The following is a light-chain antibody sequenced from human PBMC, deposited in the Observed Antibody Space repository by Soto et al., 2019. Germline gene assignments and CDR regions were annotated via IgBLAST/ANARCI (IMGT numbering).Light chain of an antibody. CDR2: YTS. Sequence: ETGLSQSPGTLSLSPGERATLPCGASQSVSSSYLAWYQQKPGQAPRLLIYYTSNRATGIPARFSGSGSGTDFTLTINSLAPEDFAIYYCHQRQSWPRTFGQGTNVDIK. V-gene: IGKV3D-20*02. J-gene: IGKJ1*01. CDR3: HQRQSWPRT. CDR1: QSVSSSY.